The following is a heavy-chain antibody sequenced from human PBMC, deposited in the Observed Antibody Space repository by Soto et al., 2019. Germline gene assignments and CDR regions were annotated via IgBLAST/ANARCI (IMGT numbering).Heavy chain of an antibody. CDR1: GGSISSFA. CDR2: IIPIFDSA. CDR3: ARDDGSGWFFEAA. J-gene: IGHJ5*02. V-gene: IGHV1-69*12. D-gene: IGHD6-19*01. Sequence: QVQLVQSGAEVKKPGSSVKVSCKASGGSISSFAISWVRQAPGQGLDWMGGIIPIFDSAHYAQKFQGRVTITADASTSTVYMELSSLRSEDTAVYYCARDDGSGWFFEAAWGQGTLVTVSS.